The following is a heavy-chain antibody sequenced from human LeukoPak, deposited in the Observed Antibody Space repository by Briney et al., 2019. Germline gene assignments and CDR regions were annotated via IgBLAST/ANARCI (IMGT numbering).Heavy chain of an antibody. J-gene: IGHJ4*02. CDR1: GYTFTGYY. CDR3: ARSKNYLGIAAV. V-gene: IGHV1-2*02. Sequence: ASVKVSCKASGYTFTGYYMHWVRQAPGQGLEWMGWINPNSGGTNYAQKFQGRVTISVDTSKNQFSLKLSSVTAADTAVYYCARSKNYLGIAAVWGQGTLVTVSS. CDR2: INPNSGGT. D-gene: IGHD6-13*01.